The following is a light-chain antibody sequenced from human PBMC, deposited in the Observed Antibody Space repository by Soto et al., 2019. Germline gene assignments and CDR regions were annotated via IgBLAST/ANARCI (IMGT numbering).Light chain of an antibody. CDR1: SSDIGAYNY. V-gene: IGLV2-14*01. J-gene: IGLJ1*01. CDR2: EVS. CDR3: FSFTTDWTHV. Sequence: QSALTQPASVSGSPGQSITISCTGSSSDIGAYNYVSWFQQYPGKAPKLIISEVSNRPSGVSNRFSGSNPGTAASLTISGLQTEDEADYFCFSFTTDWTHVFGTGTKVTVL.